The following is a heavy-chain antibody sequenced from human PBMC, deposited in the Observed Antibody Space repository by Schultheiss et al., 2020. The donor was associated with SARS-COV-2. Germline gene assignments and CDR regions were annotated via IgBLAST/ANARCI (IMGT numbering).Heavy chain of an antibody. Sequence: GESLKISCAASGFTFSNAWMSWVRQAPGKGLEWVGRIKSKTDGGTTDYAAPVKGRFTISRDDSKNTLYLQMNSLKTEDTAVYYCTTVTTMIVVVIRRLVRFDYWGQGTLVTVSS. CDR1: GFTFSNAW. CDR3: TTVTTMIVVVIRRLVRFDY. CDR2: IKSKTDGGTT. V-gene: IGHV3-15*01. D-gene: IGHD3-22*01. J-gene: IGHJ4*02.